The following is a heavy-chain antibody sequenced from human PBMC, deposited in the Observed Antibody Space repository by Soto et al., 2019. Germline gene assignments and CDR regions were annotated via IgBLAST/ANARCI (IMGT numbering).Heavy chain of an antibody. CDR3: ARSDGYHFNWLDS. J-gene: IGHJ5*01. Sequence: QVQLVQSGAEVKTPGVSVKVSCKASGYTFASYDINWVRQAPGQGLEWMGWMNPNSNNTGYAQKLQGRLTMTRDIALSIAHMELSSLRNEDTAVYYCARSDGYHFNWLDSWGQGTLVTVSA. CDR2: MNPNSNNT. D-gene: IGHD2-21*01. V-gene: IGHV1-8*01. CDR1: GYTFASYD.